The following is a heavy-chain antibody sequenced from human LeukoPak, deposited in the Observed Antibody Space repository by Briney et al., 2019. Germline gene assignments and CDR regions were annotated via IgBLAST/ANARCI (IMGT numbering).Heavy chain of an antibody. CDR1: GGTFSSYA. Sequence: GASVTVSCKASGGTFSSYAISWVRQAPGQGLEWMGGIIPIFGTANYAQKFQGRVTITTDESTSTAYMELSSLRSEDTAVYYCRGVGAQDSDYWGQGTLVTVSS. CDR3: RGVGAQDSDY. J-gene: IGHJ4*02. D-gene: IGHD1-26*01. CDR2: IIPIFGTA. V-gene: IGHV1-69*05.